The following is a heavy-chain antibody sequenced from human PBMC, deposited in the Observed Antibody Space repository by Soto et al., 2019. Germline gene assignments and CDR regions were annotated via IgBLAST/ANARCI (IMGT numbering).Heavy chain of an antibody. V-gene: IGHV4-34*01. CDR3: ARRSRVVRGVRDY. J-gene: IGHJ4*02. CDR2: INHSGST. Sequence: SETLSLTCAVYGGSLSGYYWSWIRQPPGKGLEWIREINHSGSTNYNPSLKSRVTISVDTSKNQFSLQLSSVTAADTAVYYCARRSRVVRGVRDYWGQGTLVTGSS. CDR1: GGSLSGYY. D-gene: IGHD3-10*01.